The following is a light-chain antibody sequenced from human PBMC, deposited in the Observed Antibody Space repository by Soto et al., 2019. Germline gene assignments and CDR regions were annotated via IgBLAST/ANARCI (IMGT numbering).Light chain of an antibody. V-gene: IGKV3-20*01. CDR2: GAS. CDR1: QSISSSH. CDR3: QHYDNSPVA. J-gene: IGKJ4*01. Sequence: EIVLTQSPGTLSLSPGERATLSCRASQSISSSHLAWYQQKPGQAPRRLIYGASSRAIGIPDRFSGSGSGTDFTLTISRLEPEDFALYHCQHYDNSPVAFGGGTKVEIK.